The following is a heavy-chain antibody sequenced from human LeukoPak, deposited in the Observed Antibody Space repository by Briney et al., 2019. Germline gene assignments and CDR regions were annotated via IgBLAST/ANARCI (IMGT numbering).Heavy chain of an antibody. V-gene: IGHV3-21*01. CDR1: GFTFTIFG. D-gene: IGHD3-3*01. Sequence: GGSLRLSCAASGFTFTIFGLNWVRQAPGKGLEWVSSISSSSSYIYYADSVKGRFTISRDNAKNSLYLQMNSLRAEDTAVYYCAVYTIFGVVQDAFDIWGQGTMVTVSS. CDR2: ISSSSSYI. J-gene: IGHJ3*02. CDR3: AVYTIFGVVQDAFDI.